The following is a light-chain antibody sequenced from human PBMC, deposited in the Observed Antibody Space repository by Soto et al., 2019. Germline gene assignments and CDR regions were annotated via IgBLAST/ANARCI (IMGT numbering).Light chain of an antibody. Sequence: EIVLTQSPGTLSLSPGEGATLSCRASQSVSTNYVAWYRQKPGQAPSLLIYGTSNRAAGVPDRFSATGSGTDFSLTISRLQPEDFAVYYCQHYGSSPPDTFGQGTKLEIK. CDR1: QSVSTNY. J-gene: IGKJ2*01. CDR2: GTS. CDR3: QHYGSSPPDT. V-gene: IGKV3-20*01.